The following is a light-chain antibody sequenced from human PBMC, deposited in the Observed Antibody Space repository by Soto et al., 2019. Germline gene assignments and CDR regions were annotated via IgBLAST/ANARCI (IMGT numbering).Light chain of an antibody. CDR1: SSDVGGYNY. V-gene: IGLV2-14*01. J-gene: IGLJ1*01. CDR2: EVS. Sequence: QSVLTQPAAVSGSPGQSITISCTGTSSDVGGYNYVSWYQQHPGKAPKLMIYEVSNRPSGVSNRFSGSKSGNTASLTISGIQAADEADYYCSSYTSSSPYNYVLGTGTKVTVL. CDR3: SSYTSSSPYNYV.